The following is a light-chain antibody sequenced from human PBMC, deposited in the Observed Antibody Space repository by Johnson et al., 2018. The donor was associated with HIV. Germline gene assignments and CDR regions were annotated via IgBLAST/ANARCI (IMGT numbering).Light chain of an antibody. CDR1: SSNIGAGYD. J-gene: IGLJ1*01. Sequence: SVLTQPPSVSAAPGQRVTISCTGSSSNIGAGYDVHWYQQFPGTAPKLLIYGNDNRPSGVPERFSGSKSGTSASLAITGLQAEDAADYYCQSYDNALSGSKVFGTGTEVTVL. CDR3: QSYDNALSGSKV. CDR2: GND. V-gene: IGLV1-40*01.